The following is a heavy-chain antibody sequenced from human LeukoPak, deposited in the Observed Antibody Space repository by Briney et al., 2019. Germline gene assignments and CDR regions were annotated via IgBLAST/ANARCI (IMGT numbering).Heavy chain of an antibody. V-gene: IGHV3-30-3*01. CDR2: ISYDGSNK. CDR1: GFTFSSYA. Sequence: GGSLRLSRAASGFTFSSYAMHWVRQAPGKGLEWVAVISYDGSNKYYADSVKGRFTISRDNSKNTLYLQMNSLGAEDTAVYYCARGSLAQKLDEFDYWGQGTLVTVSS. J-gene: IGHJ4*02. CDR3: ARGSLAQKLDEFDY. D-gene: IGHD6-13*01.